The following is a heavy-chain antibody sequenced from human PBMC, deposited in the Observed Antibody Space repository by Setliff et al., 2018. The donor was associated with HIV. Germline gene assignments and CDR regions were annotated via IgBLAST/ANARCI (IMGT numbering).Heavy chain of an antibody. J-gene: IGHJ1*01. Sequence: GGSLRLSCAASGFAFSDYSINWVRQPPGKGLEWVSSISSGSGFIYYADSVKGRFTISRDHAKNSVFLQMDILRAEDTAVYYCARDSGPFEDYIWGTYRPIYFQYWGRGTLVTVSS. D-gene: IGHD3-16*02. V-gene: IGHV3-21*01. CDR3: ARDSGPFEDYIWGTYRPIYFQY. CDR2: ISSGSGFI. CDR1: GFAFSDYS.